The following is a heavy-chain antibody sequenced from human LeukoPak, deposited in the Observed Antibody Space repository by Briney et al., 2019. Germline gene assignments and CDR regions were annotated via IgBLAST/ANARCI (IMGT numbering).Heavy chain of an antibody. CDR3: ASIAAAGISLNWFDP. CDR2: INHSGST. D-gene: IGHD6-13*01. CDR1: GFTFSSYE. V-gene: IGHV4-34*01. J-gene: IGHJ5*02. Sequence: LRLSCAASGFTFSSYEMNWVRQAPGKGLEWIGEINHSGSTNYNPSLKSRVTISVDTSKNQFSLKLSSVTAADTAVYYCASIAAAGISLNWFDPWGQGTLVTVSS.